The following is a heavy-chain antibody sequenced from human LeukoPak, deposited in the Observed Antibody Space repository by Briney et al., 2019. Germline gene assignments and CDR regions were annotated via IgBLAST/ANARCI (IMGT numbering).Heavy chain of an antibody. CDR2: ISGSGGST. V-gene: IGHV3-23*01. CDR3: AKAEGGRYCSSTSCYAREGYFDY. Sequence: GGSLRLSCAASGFTFSSYAMNWVRQAPGKGLEWVSAISGSGGSTYYADSVKGRFTISRDNSKNTLYLQMNSLRAEDTAVYYRAKAEGGRYCSSTSCYAREGYFDYWGQGTLVTVSS. D-gene: IGHD2-2*01. J-gene: IGHJ4*02. CDR1: GFTFSSYA.